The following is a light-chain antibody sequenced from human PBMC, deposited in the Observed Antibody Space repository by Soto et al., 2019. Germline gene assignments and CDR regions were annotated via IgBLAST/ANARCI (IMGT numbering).Light chain of an antibody. CDR3: QQYGSSTGYT. J-gene: IGKJ2*01. V-gene: IGKV3-20*01. CDR2: GAS. Sequence: EIVLTQSPGTLSLSPGERATLSCRASQSVRSSYLAWYQQKPAQAPRLLIYGASSRATGIPDRFSGSGSGTDFTLTISRLEPEDFAVYYCQQYGSSTGYTFGQGTKLEIK. CDR1: QSVRSSY.